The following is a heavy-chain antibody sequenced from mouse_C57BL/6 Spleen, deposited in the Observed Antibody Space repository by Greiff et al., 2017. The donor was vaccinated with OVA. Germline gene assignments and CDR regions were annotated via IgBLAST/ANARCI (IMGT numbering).Heavy chain of an antibody. D-gene: IGHD1-1*01. J-gene: IGHJ3*01. CDR2: ISYDGSN. CDR3: ARPLYYYGSSSWFAY. CDR1: GYSITSGYY. Sequence: EVQLLESGPGLVKPSQSLSLTCSVTGYSITSGYYWNWIRQFPGNKLEWMGYISYDGSNNYNLSLKNRISITRDTSKNQFFLKLNSVTTEDTATYYCARPLYYYGSSSWFAYWGQGTLVTVSA. V-gene: IGHV3-6*01.